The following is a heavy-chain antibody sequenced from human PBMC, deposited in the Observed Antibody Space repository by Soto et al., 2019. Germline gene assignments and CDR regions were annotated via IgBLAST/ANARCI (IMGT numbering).Heavy chain of an antibody. CDR3: AKYYYDRSGSPLAFDY. V-gene: IGHV3-23*01. Sequence: VSLRLSCAASGFTFSKYALSWVRQAPGKGLEWVSAISGSGGTTHYADSVKGRVTISRDNSKDTVFLQMNSLRAEDTAVYSCAKYYYDRSGSPLAFDYWGQGTLVTVSS. CDR1: GFTFSKYA. D-gene: IGHD3-22*01. J-gene: IGHJ4*02. CDR2: ISGSGGTT.